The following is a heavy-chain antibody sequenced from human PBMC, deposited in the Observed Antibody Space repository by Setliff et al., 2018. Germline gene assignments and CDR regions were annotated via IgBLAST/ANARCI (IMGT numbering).Heavy chain of an antibody. CDR1: GYTFTTYY. D-gene: IGHD1-1*01. Sequence: WASVKVSCKASGYTFTTYYTHWVRQAPGQGLEWVGRVNPSNGAIHYAQNFQGRVTMTRDTSTSIVYMELNSLRFEDTAVYYCAREFPGGTKGFDYWGQGTLVTVSS. J-gene: IGHJ4*02. CDR2: VNPSNGAI. CDR3: AREFPGGTKGFDY. V-gene: IGHV1-46*01.